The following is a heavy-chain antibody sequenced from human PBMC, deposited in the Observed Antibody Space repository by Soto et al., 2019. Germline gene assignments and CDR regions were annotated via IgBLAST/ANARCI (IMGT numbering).Heavy chain of an antibody. V-gene: IGHV4-39*01. Sequence: QLQLQESGPGLVKPSETLSLTCTVSGGSISSSSYYWGWIRQPPGKGLEWIGSIYYSGSTYYNPSLKSRVTISVDTSKNPFSLKLSSVTAADTAVYYCARHRQTAMVFDYWGQGTLVTVSS. D-gene: IGHD5-18*01. J-gene: IGHJ4*02. CDR3: ARHRQTAMVFDY. CDR1: GGSISSSSYY. CDR2: IYYSGST.